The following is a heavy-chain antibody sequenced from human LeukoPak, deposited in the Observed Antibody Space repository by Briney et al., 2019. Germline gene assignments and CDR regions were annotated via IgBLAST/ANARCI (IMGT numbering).Heavy chain of an antibody. Sequence: GRSLRLSCAASGFTFSSYAMHWVRQAPGKGLEWVAVISYDGSNKYYADSVKGRFTISRDNSKNTLYLQMNSLRAEDTAVYYCARVGTPERLHLGPYYYYMDVWGKGTTVTVSS. CDR1: GFTFSSYA. CDR3: ARVGTPERLHLGPYYYYMDV. D-gene: IGHD5-12*01. CDR2: ISYDGSNK. J-gene: IGHJ6*03. V-gene: IGHV3-30*01.